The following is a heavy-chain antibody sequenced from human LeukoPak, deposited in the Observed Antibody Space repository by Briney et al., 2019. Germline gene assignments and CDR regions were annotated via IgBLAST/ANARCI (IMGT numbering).Heavy chain of an antibody. V-gene: IGHV3-21*01. CDR3: ARDANNYDY. Sequence: GGSLRLSCSASGFTLSSFAMHWVRQAPGKGLEWVSSITSSSGDIFYADSVKGRFTISRDNAKNSLYLQMNSLRGEDTAVYYCARDANNYDYWGQGTLVTVSS. J-gene: IGHJ4*02. CDR2: ITSSSGDI. CDR1: GFTLSSFA.